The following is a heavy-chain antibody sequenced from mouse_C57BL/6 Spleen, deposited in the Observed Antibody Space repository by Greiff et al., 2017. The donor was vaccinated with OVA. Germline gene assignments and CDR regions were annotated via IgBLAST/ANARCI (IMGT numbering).Heavy chain of an antibody. D-gene: IGHD1-1*01. V-gene: IGHV1-69*01. J-gene: IGHJ1*03. CDR1: GYTFTSYW. CDR3: AGCYYGSRDWYFDV. Sequence: QVQLQQPGAELVMPGASVKLSCKASGYTFTSYWMHWVKQRPGQGLGWIGEIDPSDSYTNYNQKFKGKSTLTVDKSSSTAYMQLSSLTSEDSAVYYCAGCYYGSRDWYFDVWGTGTTVTVSS. CDR2: IDPSDSYT.